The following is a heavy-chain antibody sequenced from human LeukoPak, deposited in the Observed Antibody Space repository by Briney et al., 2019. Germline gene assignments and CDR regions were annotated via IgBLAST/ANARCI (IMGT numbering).Heavy chain of an antibody. J-gene: IGHJ4*02. CDR1: GYTLTGYY. V-gene: IGHV1-2*02. CDR2: ISPNSGGT. Sequence: SVKVSCKASGYTLTGYYIQWVRHAPGQGLEWVGWISPNSGGTKYEKKFQGRVTIPRDTSSTTAYMELSRLRSDGMSVYYCARVGTTGTRGVDMDYWGQGTLVTVSS. CDR3: ARVGTTGTRGVDMDY. D-gene: IGHD1-1*01.